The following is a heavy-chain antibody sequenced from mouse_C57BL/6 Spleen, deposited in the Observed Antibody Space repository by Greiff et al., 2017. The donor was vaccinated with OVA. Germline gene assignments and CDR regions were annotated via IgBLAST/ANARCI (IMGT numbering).Heavy chain of an antibody. D-gene: IGHD2-1*01. CDR3: ARHEDGNYLFAY. CDR1: GFTFSSYG. J-gene: IGHJ3*01. CDR2: ISSGGSYT. Sequence: EVKVVESGGDLVKPGGSLKLSCAASGFTFSSYGMSWVRQTPDKRLEWVATISSGGSYTYYPDSVKGRFTISRDNAKNTLYLQMSSLKSEDTAMYYCARHEDGNYLFAYWGQGTLVTVSA. V-gene: IGHV5-6*01.